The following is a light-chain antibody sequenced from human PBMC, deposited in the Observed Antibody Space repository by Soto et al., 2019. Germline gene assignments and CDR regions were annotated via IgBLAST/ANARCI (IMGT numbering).Light chain of an antibody. V-gene: IGKV3-15*01. CDR1: QSVSRN. CDR2: GAS. CDR3: QQYNNWPPWT. Sequence: EIVMTQSPATLSVSPGERATLSCRASQSVSRNLAWYQKKPGQAPRLLIYGASTRATGIPARFSGSGSGTEFTITISSLQSEDFAVYYCQQYNNWPPWTFGQGTKVEI. J-gene: IGKJ1*01.